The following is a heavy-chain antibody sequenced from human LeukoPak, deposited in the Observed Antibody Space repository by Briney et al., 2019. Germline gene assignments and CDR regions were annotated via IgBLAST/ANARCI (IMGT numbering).Heavy chain of an antibody. J-gene: IGHJ3*02. D-gene: IGHD2-2*02. Sequence: GGSLRLCCAASGFTFSRYWMSWVRQAPGKGLEWVANIKQDGSEKYYVDSVKGRFTISRDNAKNSVYLQMNSLRAEDTAVYHCARMHCRSTTCYTDTFDIWGQGTMVTVSS. CDR3: ARMHCRSTTCYTDTFDI. CDR2: IKQDGSEK. V-gene: IGHV3-7*01. CDR1: GFTFSRYW.